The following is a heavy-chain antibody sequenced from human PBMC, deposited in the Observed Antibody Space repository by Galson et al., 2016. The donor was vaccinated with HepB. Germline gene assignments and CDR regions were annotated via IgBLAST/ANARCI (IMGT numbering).Heavy chain of an antibody. D-gene: IGHD3-22*01. CDR2: ISYSGST. CDR1: GGSISNYY. V-gene: IGHV4-59*01. Sequence: ETLSLTCPVSGGSISNYYWSWIRQPPGKGLEWIGFISYSGSTNYSPSLKSRVTISVDTYKNQISLKLSSVTAADTAVYYCARDVSPDYYEASGYFEGSFDFWGQGTLVTVSS. J-gene: IGHJ4*02. CDR3: ARDVSPDYYEASGYFEGSFDF.